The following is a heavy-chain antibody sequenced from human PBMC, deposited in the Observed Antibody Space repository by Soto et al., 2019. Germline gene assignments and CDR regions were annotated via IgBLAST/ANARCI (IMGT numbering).Heavy chain of an antibody. CDR1: GGSISSSSYY. Sequence: SETLSLTCAVSGGSISSSSYYWGWIRQPPGKGLEWIGSIYYSGSTYYNPSLKSRVTISVDTSKNQFSLKLSSVTAADTAVYYCARLSQDYDILTGYPLFWFDPWGQGTLVTVSS. J-gene: IGHJ5*02. V-gene: IGHV4-39*01. D-gene: IGHD3-9*01. CDR2: IYYSGST. CDR3: ARLSQDYDILTGYPLFWFDP.